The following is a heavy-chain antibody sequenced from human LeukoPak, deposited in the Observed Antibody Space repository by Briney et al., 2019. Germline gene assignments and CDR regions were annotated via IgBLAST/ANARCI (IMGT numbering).Heavy chain of an antibody. V-gene: IGHV3-11*01. CDR2: ISSSGSTI. Sequence: GGSLRLSCAASGFTFSDYYMSWIRQAPGKGLEWASYISSSGSTIYYADSVKGRFTISRDNAKNSLYLQMNSLRAEDTAVYYCATKVPRHYFDYWGQGILVTVSS. CDR3: ATKVPRHYFDY. J-gene: IGHJ4*02. CDR1: GFTFSDYY.